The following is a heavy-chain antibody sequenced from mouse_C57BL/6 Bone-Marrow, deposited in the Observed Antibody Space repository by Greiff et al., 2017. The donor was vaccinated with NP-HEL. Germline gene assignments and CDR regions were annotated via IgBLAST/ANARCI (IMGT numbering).Heavy chain of an antibody. Sequence: QVQLQQPGAELVKPGASVKLSCKASGYTFTSYWMHWVKQRPGQGLEWIGMIHPNSGSTNYNEKFKSKATLTVDKSSSTAYMQLSSLTSEDSAVYYCAREEATVVAEGYWGQGTTLTVSS. CDR2: IHPNSGST. D-gene: IGHD1-1*01. J-gene: IGHJ2*01. CDR1: GYTFTSYW. V-gene: IGHV1-64*01. CDR3: AREEATVVAEGY.